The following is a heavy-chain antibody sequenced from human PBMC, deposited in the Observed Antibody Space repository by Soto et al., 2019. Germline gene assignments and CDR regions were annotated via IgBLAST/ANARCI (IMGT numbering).Heavy chain of an antibody. J-gene: IGHJ4*02. CDR1: GFTFSSYA. CDR3: ASRLTRGIQLWLPDY. CDR2: ISYDGSNK. D-gene: IGHD5-18*01. Sequence: GGSLRLSCAASGFTFSSYAMHWVRQAPGKGLEWVAVISYDGSNKYYADSVKGRFTISRDNSKNTLYLQMNSLRAEDTAVYYCASRLTRGIQLWLPDYWGQGTLVTVSS. V-gene: IGHV3-30-3*01.